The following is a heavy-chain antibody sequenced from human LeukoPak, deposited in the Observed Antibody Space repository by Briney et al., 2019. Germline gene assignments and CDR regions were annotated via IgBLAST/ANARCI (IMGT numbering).Heavy chain of an antibody. Sequence: SETLSLTCDVSGDSISGSNWWNWVRQPPGKGLEWIGGVYHSGSTNYNPSLKSRVTMSVDKSKNQFSLELRSVTAADTAVFYCVRRRYNYGFDSWGQGTLVTVSS. V-gene: IGHV4-4*02. CDR1: GDSISGSNW. CDR3: VRRRYNYGFDS. CDR2: VYHSGST. J-gene: IGHJ4*02. D-gene: IGHD5-18*01.